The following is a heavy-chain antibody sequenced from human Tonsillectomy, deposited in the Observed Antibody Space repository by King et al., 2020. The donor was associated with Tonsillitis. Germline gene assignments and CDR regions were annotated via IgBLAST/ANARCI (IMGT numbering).Heavy chain of an antibody. J-gene: IGHJ4*02. D-gene: IGHD4-23*01. CDR2: IYPGDSDT. CDR1: GYPFTSYW. CDR3: ARGNGGKDH. V-gene: IGHV5-51*01. Sequence: VQLVESGVEVKRPWESLKISCQVSGYPFTSYWINVVRQMPGKGLEWMGIIYPGDSDTRFSPSFQGQVTISADKSISTAYLQWSSLKASDTAMYYCARGNGGKDHWGQGTLVTVSS.